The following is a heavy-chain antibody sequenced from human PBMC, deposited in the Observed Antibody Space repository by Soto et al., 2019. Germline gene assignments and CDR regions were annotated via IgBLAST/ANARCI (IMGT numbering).Heavy chain of an antibody. J-gene: IGHJ4*02. CDR3: ARRYGGNFDY. CDR2: IYYSGST. V-gene: IGHV4-59*01. Sequence: PSGTPSPPRTVSGGPISSFYWGWIRQPPGKGLEWIGYIYYSGSTNYNPSLKSRVTISVDTSKNQFSLKLSSVTAADTAVYYCARRYGGNFDYWGQGTLVTVSS. CDR1: GGPISSFY. D-gene: IGHD3-16*01.